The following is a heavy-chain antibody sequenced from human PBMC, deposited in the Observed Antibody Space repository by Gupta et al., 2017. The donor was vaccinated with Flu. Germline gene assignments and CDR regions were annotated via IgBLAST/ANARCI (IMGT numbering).Heavy chain of an antibody. CDR2: IYYSGST. Sequence: QVQLQESGPGLVKPSETLFLNCTVSGGSIRRYYWCRIRPPPGKGLEWIGYIYYSGSTNYNPSLKSRVTISVDTSKNQFSLKLSSVTAADTAVYYCARHAPATYSSGWYRTLDYWGQGTLVTVSS. J-gene: IGHJ4*02. CDR3: ARHAPATYSSGWYRTLDY. V-gene: IGHV4-59*08. D-gene: IGHD6-19*01. CDR1: GGSIRRYY.